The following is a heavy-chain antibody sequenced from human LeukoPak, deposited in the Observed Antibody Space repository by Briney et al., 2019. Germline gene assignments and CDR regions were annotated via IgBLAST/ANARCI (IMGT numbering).Heavy chain of an antibody. J-gene: IGHJ5*02. Sequence: GGSLRLSCAASGFTFSSYSMNWVRQAPGKGLEWVSSISSSSSYIYYAGSVKGRFTISRDNAKNSLYLQINSLRAEDTAVYYCARGQGVRGVTTFDPWGQGTLVTVSS. CDR2: ISSSSSYI. CDR1: GFTFSSYS. D-gene: IGHD3-10*01. V-gene: IGHV3-21*01. CDR3: ARGQGVRGVTTFDP.